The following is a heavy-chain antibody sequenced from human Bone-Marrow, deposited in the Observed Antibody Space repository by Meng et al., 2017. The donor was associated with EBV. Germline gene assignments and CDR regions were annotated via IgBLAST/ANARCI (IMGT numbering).Heavy chain of an antibody. V-gene: IGHV4-30-2*01. CDR3: ARGDDSSGLDY. J-gene: IGHJ4*02. CDR1: CGSIASGGFS. CDR2: IYQCGST. Sequence: CCGLLETSQTLSRTCVRSCGSIASGGFSGSWIRQPPGKGLEWIGYIYQCGSTSHNPSLKSRVTISVDRSKNQFSLKLNSVTAADTAVYYCARGDDSSGLDYWGQGTLVTVSS. D-gene: IGHD3-22*01.